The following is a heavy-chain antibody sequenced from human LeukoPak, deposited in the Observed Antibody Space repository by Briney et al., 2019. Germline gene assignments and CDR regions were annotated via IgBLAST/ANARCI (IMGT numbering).Heavy chain of an antibody. CDR1: GFTFSSYA. CDR2: ISGSGGST. V-gene: IGHV3-23*01. J-gene: IGHJ3*01. D-gene: IGHD3-22*01. Sequence: TGGSLRLSCAASGFTFSSYAMNWVRQAPGKGLEWVSAISGSGGSTYYADSVKGRFTISRDNSKNTLYLQMNSLRAEDTAVYYWAKEGGDYYDSSGYFWGQGTMVTVSS. CDR3: AKEGGDYYDSSGYF.